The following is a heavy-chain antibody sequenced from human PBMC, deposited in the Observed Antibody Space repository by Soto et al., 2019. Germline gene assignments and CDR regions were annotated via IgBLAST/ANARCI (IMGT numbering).Heavy chain of an antibody. CDR2: IYYIGST. CDR1: GAAVSGGGQY. J-gene: IGHJ6*02. D-gene: IGHD2-15*01. Sequence: QVHLQESGPGLLKPSQTLSLTCTVSGAAVSGGGQYWNWVRQLPGKGLEWIGNIYYIGSTDYNPSLKRRVTIAFDTSKKQFSLKLISVTAADTAVYYCARERVLGDGGGFDVWGQGTTVTVSS. CDR3: ARERVLGDGGGFDV. V-gene: IGHV4-31*03.